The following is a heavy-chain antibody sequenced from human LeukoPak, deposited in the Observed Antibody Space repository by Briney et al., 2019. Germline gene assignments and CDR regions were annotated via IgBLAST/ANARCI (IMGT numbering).Heavy chain of an antibody. V-gene: IGHV4-39*01. CDR1: GASISSSSYF. Sequence: SETLSLTCTVSGASISSSSYFWGWIRQPPGKGLEYIGSVYYSGSTYYNPSLRSRVTISVDRSKNQFSLRLNSVTAADTAVYYCARPLDTTLVNAFDIWGPGTMVTVS. J-gene: IGHJ3*02. CDR3: ARPLDTTLVNAFDI. CDR2: VYYSGST. D-gene: IGHD5-18*01.